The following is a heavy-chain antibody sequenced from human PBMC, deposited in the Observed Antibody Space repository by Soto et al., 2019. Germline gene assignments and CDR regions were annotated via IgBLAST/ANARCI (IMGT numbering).Heavy chain of an antibody. CDR1: GFTFTDYY. CDR3: ARDRSYTTNCPAGRLDH. Sequence: PGGSLKLACAASGFTFTDYYLSWIRTAPGRGLEWLAYISVSGNTIFYADSVRGRFTISRDNSHNSQYLQMDALRVEDTAVYFCARDRSYTTNCPAGRLDHWGQGTQVNVSS. V-gene: IGHV3-11*01. J-gene: IGHJ4*02. D-gene: IGHD3-10*01. CDR2: ISVSGNTI.